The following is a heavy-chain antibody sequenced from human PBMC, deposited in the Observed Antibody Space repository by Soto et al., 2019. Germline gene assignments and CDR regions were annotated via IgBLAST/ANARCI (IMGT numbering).Heavy chain of an antibody. D-gene: IGHD6-6*01. CDR1: GFTFSSYG. V-gene: IGHV3-33*01. Sequence: QVQLVESGGGVVQPGRSLRLSCAASGFTFSSYGMHWVRQAPGKGLEWVAVIWYDGSNKYYADSVKGRFTISRDNSKNTLYLQMNSLRAEDTAVYYCARDGYGVRIADRRWYFDLWGRGTLVTVSS. CDR3: ARDGYGVRIADRRWYFDL. CDR2: IWYDGSNK. J-gene: IGHJ2*01.